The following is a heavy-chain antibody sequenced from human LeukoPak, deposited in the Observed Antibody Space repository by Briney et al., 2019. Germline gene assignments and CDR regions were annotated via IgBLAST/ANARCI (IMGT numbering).Heavy chain of an antibody. CDR2: MNPSGGNT. Sequence: ATVKVSCKASGYTFTSYDINWVRQATGQGLEWMGWMNPSGGNTGYAQKFQGRVTMTRNTSISTAYMELSSLRSEDTAVYYCARVWSSSWYRKIRRSWFDPWGQGTLVTVSS. CDR1: GYTFTSYD. CDR3: ARVWSSSWYRKIRRSWFDP. D-gene: IGHD6-13*01. V-gene: IGHV1-8*01. J-gene: IGHJ5*02.